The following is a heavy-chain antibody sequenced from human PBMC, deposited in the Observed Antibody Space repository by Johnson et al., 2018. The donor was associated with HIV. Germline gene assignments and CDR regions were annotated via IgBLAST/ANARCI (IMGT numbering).Heavy chain of an antibody. CDR3: AIRSGGYGDCDALDI. D-gene: IGHD4-17*01. J-gene: IGHJ3*02. Sequence: VQLVESGGGVVQPGRSLRLSCAASGFTFSSYAMHWVRQAPGKGLEWVSRINSDGSSTTYADSVKGRFTISRDNAKNTLYLQMNSRRAEDTAVYYCAIRSGGYGDCDALDIWCQGTMGTVSS. V-gene: IGHV3-74*02. CDR1: GFTFSSYA. CDR2: INSDGSST.